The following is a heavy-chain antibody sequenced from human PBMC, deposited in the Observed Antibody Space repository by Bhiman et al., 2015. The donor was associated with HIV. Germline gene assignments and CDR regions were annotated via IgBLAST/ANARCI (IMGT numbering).Heavy chain of an antibody. J-gene: IGHJ4*02. CDR2: ISWNSGSI. Sequence: EVQLVESGGGLVQPGRSLRLSCAASGFSFDDYAMHWVRQAPGKGLEWVSGISWNSGSIGYADSVKGRFTISRDNSKNTLYLQMNSLRAEDTAVYYCAKDMRELGYWGQGTLVTVSS. CDR3: AKDMRELGY. V-gene: IGHV3-9*01. CDR1: GFSFDDYA. D-gene: IGHD1-7*01.